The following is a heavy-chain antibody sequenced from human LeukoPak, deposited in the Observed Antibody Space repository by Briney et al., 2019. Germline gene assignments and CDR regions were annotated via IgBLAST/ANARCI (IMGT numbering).Heavy chain of an antibody. CDR3: AKDYSGYDPYFDY. D-gene: IGHD5-12*01. J-gene: IGHJ4*02. CDR1: GFTVSSNY. V-gene: IGHV3-23*01. CDR2: ISGSGGST. Sequence: GGSLRLSCAASGFTVSSNYMSRVRQAPGKGLEWVSAISGSGGSTYYADSVKGRFTISRDNSKNTLYLQMNSLRAEDTAVYYCAKDYSGYDPYFDYWGQGTLVTVSS.